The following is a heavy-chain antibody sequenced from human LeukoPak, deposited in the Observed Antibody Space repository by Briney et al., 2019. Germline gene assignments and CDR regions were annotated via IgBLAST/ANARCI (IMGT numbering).Heavy chain of an antibody. CDR2: IYGTGNT. V-gene: IGHV4-61*02. Sequence: SETLSLTCTVSGDSLSSSRFSWSWIRQPAGKGLEWIGRIYGTGNTYYNPSLKSRVAMSVDAPRNQFSLTLTSVTAADTAIYYCARLKTGDVHKKTNKWFDPWGQGTLVTVSS. D-gene: IGHD7-27*01. CDR3: ARLKTGDVHKKTNKWFDP. J-gene: IGHJ5*02. CDR1: GDSLSSSRFS.